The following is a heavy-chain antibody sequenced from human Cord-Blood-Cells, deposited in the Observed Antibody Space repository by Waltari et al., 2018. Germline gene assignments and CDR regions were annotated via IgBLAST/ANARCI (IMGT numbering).Heavy chain of an antibody. CDR1: GGSFSGYY. CDR2: INHSGST. J-gene: IGHJ4*02. D-gene: IGHD3-3*01. Sequence: QVQLQQWGAGLLKPSETLSLTCAVYGGSFSGYYWSWIRQPPGKGLAWIGEINHSGSTHYNPSLKSRVTISVDTSKNQFSLKLSSVTAADTAVYYCARNYDFWSGYVYYWGQGTLVTVSS. CDR3: ARNYDFWSGYVYY. V-gene: IGHV4-34*01.